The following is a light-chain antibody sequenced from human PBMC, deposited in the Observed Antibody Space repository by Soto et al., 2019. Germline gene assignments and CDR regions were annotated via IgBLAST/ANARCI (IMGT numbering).Light chain of an antibody. V-gene: IGKV1D-12*01. J-gene: IGKJ1*01. Sequence: DIQMTQSPSAVSASVGDRVTITCRASQAISTWLAWYQQKPGKAPKLLIYAASNLQTGVPSRFSGSGSGTDFTLTNSSLQPEDFATYYCQPANSFPRTFGQGTKVEIK. CDR3: QPANSFPRT. CDR1: QAISTW. CDR2: AAS.